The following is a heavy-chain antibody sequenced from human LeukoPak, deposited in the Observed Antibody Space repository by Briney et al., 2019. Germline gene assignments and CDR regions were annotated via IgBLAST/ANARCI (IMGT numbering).Heavy chain of an antibody. Sequence: GASVKVSCKASGYTFTGYYMHWVRQAPGQGLEWMGWINPNSGGTNYAQKFQGRVTMTRDTSISTAYMELSRLRSDDTAVYYCSLPYDSSGYLMVGMDVWGRGTTVTVSS. J-gene: IGHJ6*02. D-gene: IGHD3-22*01. CDR2: INPNSGGT. CDR3: SLPYDSSGYLMVGMDV. CDR1: GYTFTGYY. V-gene: IGHV1-2*02.